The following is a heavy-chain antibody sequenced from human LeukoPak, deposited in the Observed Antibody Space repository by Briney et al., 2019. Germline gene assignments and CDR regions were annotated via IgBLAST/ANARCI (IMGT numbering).Heavy chain of an antibody. CDR3: AKDSREVQELDY. J-gene: IGHJ4*02. Sequence: PGGALRLSCAASGCTFSSYAMCCVRQALARGLEGVSAISGSGGSTYYADSVKGRFTISRDNSKNTLYLQMNSLRAEDTAVYYCAKDSREVQELDYWGQGTLVTVSS. CDR1: GCTFSSYA. D-gene: IGHD1-26*01. CDR2: ISGSGGST. V-gene: IGHV3-23*01.